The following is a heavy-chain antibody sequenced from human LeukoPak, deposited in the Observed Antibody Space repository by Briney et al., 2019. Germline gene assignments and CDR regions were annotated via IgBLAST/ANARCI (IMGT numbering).Heavy chain of an antibody. CDR1: GFTFNSFG. Sequence: PGGSLRLSCAASGFTFNSFGMHWVRQAPGKGLEWVAFIRSDGSHKYSADSLRGRFTISRDNAKNTLYLLMNSLRLEDTAVYYCVKGSPLMAVPGQGLWDYLDHWGQGILVTVSS. V-gene: IGHV3-30*02. CDR3: VKGSPLMAVPGQGLWDYLDH. D-gene: IGHD6-19*01. CDR2: IRSDGSHK. J-gene: IGHJ4*02.